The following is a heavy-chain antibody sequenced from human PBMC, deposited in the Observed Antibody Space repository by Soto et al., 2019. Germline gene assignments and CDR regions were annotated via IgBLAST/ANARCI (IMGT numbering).Heavy chain of an antibody. CDR1: GGSISTVT. V-gene: IGHV4-30-4*01. CDR2: IYSGGNI. CDR3: TKAPSGDKVDS. D-gene: IGHD7-27*01. Sequence: QVQLQESGPGLVKPSQTLSLTCTVSGGSISTVTYAWIRQPPDKGLEWIGHIYSGGNIYYNPSLSGRVTISVDTSKNQFSLTLNSVSAADTAVYYCTKAPSGDKVDSWGQGTLVTVSS. J-gene: IGHJ4*02.